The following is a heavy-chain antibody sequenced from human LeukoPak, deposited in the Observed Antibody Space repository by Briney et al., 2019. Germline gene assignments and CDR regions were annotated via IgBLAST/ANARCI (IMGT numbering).Heavy chain of an antibody. J-gene: IGHJ4*02. CDR1: GFTVSSNY. D-gene: IGHD3-10*01. Sequence: GGSLRLSCAASGFTVSSNYMSWVRQAPGKGLEWVSVIYSGGSTYYADSVTGRFTISRDNSKNTLYLQMNSLRAEDTAVYYCARPRIWFGNTLEDYWGQGTLVTVSS. CDR2: IYSGGST. CDR3: ARPRIWFGNTLEDY. V-gene: IGHV3-53*01.